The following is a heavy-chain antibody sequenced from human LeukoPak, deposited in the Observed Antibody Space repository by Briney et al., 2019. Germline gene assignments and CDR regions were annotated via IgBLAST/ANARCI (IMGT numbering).Heavy chain of an antibody. CDR1: GFTFSSYA. J-gene: IGHJ4*02. V-gene: IGHV3-23*01. CDR3: AILPGYSSSWYEVDY. D-gene: IGHD6-13*01. CDR2: ISGSGGST. Sequence: GGSLRLSCAASGFTFSSYAMSWVRQAPGKGLEWVSGISGSGGSTYYADSVKGRFTISRDNSKNTLYLQMNSPRAEDTALYYCAILPGYSSSWYEVDYWDQGTLVTVSS.